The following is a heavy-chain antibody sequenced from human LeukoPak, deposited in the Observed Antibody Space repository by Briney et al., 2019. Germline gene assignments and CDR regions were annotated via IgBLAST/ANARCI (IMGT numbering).Heavy chain of an antibody. CDR2: INHRGDT. V-gene: IGHV4-34*01. J-gene: IGHJ4*03. Sequence: NPSETLSLTCAVYGGSFSAYYWSWIRQSPGKGLEWIAEINHRGDTNYNPSVKSRVSISVDTSKNQFSLKVTSLTAADTAVYYCARGPTISETGYFDYWGQGTLVTVPS. D-gene: IGHD1-1*01. CDR3: ARGPTISETGYFDY. CDR1: GGSFSAYY.